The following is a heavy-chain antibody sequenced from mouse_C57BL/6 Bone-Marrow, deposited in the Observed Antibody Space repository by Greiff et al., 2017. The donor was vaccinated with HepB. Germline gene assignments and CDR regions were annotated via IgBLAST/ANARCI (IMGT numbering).Heavy chain of an antibody. CDR2: IYPRSGNT. J-gene: IGHJ1*03. D-gene: IGHD3-3*01. Sequence: QVQLQQSGAELARPGASVKLSCKASGYTFTSYGISWVKQRTGQGLEWIGEIYPRSGNTYYNENFKGKATLTAAKSSSTAYMELRSLTSEDSAVYDCARGGLRSANEEYLEVWGTGTTVTVSS. CDR3: ARGGLRSANEEYLEV. V-gene: IGHV1-81*01. CDR1: GYTFTSYG.